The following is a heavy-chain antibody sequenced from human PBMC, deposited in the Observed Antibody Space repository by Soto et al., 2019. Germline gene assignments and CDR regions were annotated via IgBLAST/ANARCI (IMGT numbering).Heavy chain of an antibody. J-gene: IGHJ6*02. CDR2: IYHGGTT. D-gene: IGHD4-4*01. CDR1: GGYISSSDW. CDR3: ASGGNLRGMDI. V-gene: IGHV4-4*02. Sequence: QVQLQESGPGLVKPSGTLSPTCAVSGGYISSSDWWTWVRQPPGKGLEWIGEIYHGGTTNYNPSLKSRVTISVDKSKNQFSLKLSSVTAADTAVYFCASGGNLRGMDIWGQGTAVTVSS.